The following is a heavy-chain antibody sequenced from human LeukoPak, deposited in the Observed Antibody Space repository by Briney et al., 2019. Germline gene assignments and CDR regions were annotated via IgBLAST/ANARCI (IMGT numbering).Heavy chain of an antibody. Sequence: GSLRLSCAASGFSVSNHYMAWVRQAPGRRLEWVSFIWADGTTFYTDSVGGRFTVSRDQFKNTLYLQMSSLRPDDTALYYCARDGAGIESWVELDPWGQGTQVTVSA. V-gene: IGHV3-66*02. J-gene: IGHJ5*02. D-gene: IGHD5-24*01. CDR2: IWADGTT. CDR1: GFSVSNHY. CDR3: ARDGAGIESWVELDP.